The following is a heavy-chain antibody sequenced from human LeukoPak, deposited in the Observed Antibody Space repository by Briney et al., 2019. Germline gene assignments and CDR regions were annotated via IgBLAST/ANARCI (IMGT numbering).Heavy chain of an antibody. Sequence: SETLSLTCTVSGGSISSYYWSWIRQPPGKGLEWIGYIFYSGSTNYNPSLKSRVTISVDTSKNQLSLKLSSVTAADTAVYYCARGTGYSSVTYWGQGTLVTVSS. CDR1: GGSISSYY. CDR2: IFYSGST. CDR3: ARGTGYSSVTY. D-gene: IGHD6-19*01. V-gene: IGHV4-59*01. J-gene: IGHJ4*02.